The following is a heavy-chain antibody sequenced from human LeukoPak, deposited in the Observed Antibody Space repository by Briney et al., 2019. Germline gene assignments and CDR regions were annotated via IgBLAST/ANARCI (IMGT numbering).Heavy chain of an antibody. V-gene: IGHV3-30*02. Sequence: PGGSLRPSCAPSGFTFSSYGMHWVRQAPGKGREWVAFIRYDGSNKYYADSVKGRFTISRDNSKNTLYLQMNSPRAEDTAVYYCAKNRASGSYSVYYYMDVWGKGTTVTVSS. J-gene: IGHJ6*03. D-gene: IGHD1-26*01. CDR3: AKNRASGSYSVYYYMDV. CDR1: GFTFSSYG. CDR2: IRYDGSNK.